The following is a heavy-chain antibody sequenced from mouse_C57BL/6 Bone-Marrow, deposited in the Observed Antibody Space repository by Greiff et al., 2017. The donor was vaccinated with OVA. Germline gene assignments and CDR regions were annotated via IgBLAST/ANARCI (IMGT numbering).Heavy chain of an antibody. CDR3: AREEELGAWFAY. CDR1: GYTFTSYT. CDR2: INPSSGYT. D-gene: IGHD4-1*01. V-gene: IGHV1-4*01. J-gene: IGHJ3*01. Sequence: QVQLQQSGAELARPGASVKMSCKASGYTFTSYTMHWVKQRPGQGLEWIGYINPSSGYTKYNQKFKDKATLTADKSSSTAYMQLSSLTSEDSAVYYCAREEELGAWFAYWGQGTLVTVSA.